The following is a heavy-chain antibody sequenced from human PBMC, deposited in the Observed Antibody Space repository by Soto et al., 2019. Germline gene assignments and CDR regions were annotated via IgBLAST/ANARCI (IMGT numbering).Heavy chain of an antibody. CDR1: GYTLNDYY. J-gene: IGHJ6*02. CDR2: INPNHGGT. Sequence: QVQLVQSGAEVKKPGASVKVSCKASGYTLNDYYIHWVRQAPGQGLEWMGWINPNHGGTNYAQKFQDWVTMTSDSSISTVYMELSRLTSDDTASDYCARGGDTFYRGAAGASCPLDVWGQGTTVIVSS. CDR3: ARGGDTFYRGAAGASCPLDV. V-gene: IGHV1-2*04. D-gene: IGHD3-10*01.